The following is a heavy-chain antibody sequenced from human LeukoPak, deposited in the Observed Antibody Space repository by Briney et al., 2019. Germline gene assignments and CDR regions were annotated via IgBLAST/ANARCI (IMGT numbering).Heavy chain of an antibody. D-gene: IGHD4-23*01. Sequence: GGSLRLSCAASGFTFSSYAMSWVRQAPGKGLEWVSYISSRSTIYYADSVKGRFTISRDNAKNSLYLQMNSLRAKDTAVYYCARVPYGGNSRGGEREYYFDYWGQGTLVTVSS. CDR3: ARVPYGGNSRGGEREYYFDY. CDR2: ISSRSTI. V-gene: IGHV3-48*04. J-gene: IGHJ4*02. CDR1: GFTFSSYA.